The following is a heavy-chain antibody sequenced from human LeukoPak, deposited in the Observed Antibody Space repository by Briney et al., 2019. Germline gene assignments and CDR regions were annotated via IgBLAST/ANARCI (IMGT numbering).Heavy chain of an antibody. CDR1: GYTFTGYY. J-gene: IGHJ6*02. D-gene: IGHD3-3*01. CDR3: ARDLGDFWSGYPEYYYYYYGMDV. CDR2: ISAYNGNT. Sequence: ASVKVSCKASGYTFTGYYMHWVRQAPGQGLEWMGWISAYNGNTNYAQKLQGRVTMTTDTSTSTAYMELRSLRSDDTAVYYCARDLGDFWSGYPEYYYYYYGMDVWGQGTTVTVSS. V-gene: IGHV1-18*04.